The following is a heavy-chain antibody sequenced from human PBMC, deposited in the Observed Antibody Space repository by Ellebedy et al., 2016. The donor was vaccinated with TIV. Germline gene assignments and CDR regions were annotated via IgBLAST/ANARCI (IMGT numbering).Heavy chain of an antibody. J-gene: IGHJ5*02. D-gene: IGHD6-13*01. V-gene: IGHV3-30-3*01. CDR1: GFTFSSYA. Sequence: PGGSLRLSCAASGFTFSSYAMHWVRQAPGKGLEWVAVISYDGSNKYYADSVKGRFTISRDNSKNTLYLQMNSLRAEDTAVYYCARDYSSSFPSWFDPWGQGTLVTVSS. CDR2: ISYDGSNK. CDR3: ARDYSSSFPSWFDP.